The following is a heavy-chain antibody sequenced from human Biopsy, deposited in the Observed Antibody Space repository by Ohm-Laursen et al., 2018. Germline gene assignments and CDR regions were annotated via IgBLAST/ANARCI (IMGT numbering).Heavy chain of an antibody. D-gene: IGHD2-15*01. Sequence: SDTLSLTCAVFGKTFSDYQWSWIRQPPGKGLEWIGQINQSGTTNYNPSLKSRVSISADESKYEFSLRLTSVTAADTAVYFCGNEVHGRDYWGLGAQVTVSS. V-gene: IGHV4-34*08. CDR1: GKTFSDYQ. CDR2: INQSGTT. CDR3: GNEVHGRDY. J-gene: IGHJ4*02.